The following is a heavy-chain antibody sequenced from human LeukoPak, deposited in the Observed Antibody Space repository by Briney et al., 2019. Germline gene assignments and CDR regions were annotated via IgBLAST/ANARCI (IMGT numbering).Heavy chain of an antibody. J-gene: IGHJ4*02. CDR2: IYPGDSDI. V-gene: IGHV5-51*01. Sequence: GESLKISCKGSGYSFSSYWIGWVRQMPGKGLEWMGIIYPGDSDIAYSPSFQGQVTISADKSLSTAYLQWSSLKASDTAMYYCATSRRSGWYFDYWGQGTLVTVSS. CDR1: GYSFSSYW. CDR3: ATSRRSGWYFDY. D-gene: IGHD6-19*01.